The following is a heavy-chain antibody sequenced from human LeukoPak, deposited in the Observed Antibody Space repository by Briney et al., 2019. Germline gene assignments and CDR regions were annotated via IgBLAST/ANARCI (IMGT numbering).Heavy chain of an antibody. CDR3: VHTVFLYDHVWGSYRFNFDY. Sequence: SGPTLVNPPQTLTLTCTFSGFSLRTGGGGVGWIRQPPGKALEWLPLISWNDDKRYSPSLKSRLTITKDTSKNQVVLAMTNMDPVDTATYYCVHTVFLYDHVWGSYRFNFDYWGQGTLVTVSS. V-gene: IGHV2-5*01. CDR1: GFSLRTGGGG. D-gene: IGHD3-16*02. J-gene: IGHJ4*02. CDR2: ISWNDDK.